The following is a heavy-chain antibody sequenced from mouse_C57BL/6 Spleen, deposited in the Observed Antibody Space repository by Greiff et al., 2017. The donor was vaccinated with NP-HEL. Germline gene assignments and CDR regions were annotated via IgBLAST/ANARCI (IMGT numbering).Heavy chain of an antibody. V-gene: IGHV1-69*01. CDR2: IDPSDSYT. D-gene: IGHD2-4*01. J-gene: IGHJ4*01. CDR3: ARGRLRPYAMDY. CDR1: GYTFTSYW. Sequence: VQLQQSGAELVMPGASVKLSCKASGYTFTSYWMHWVKQRPGQGLEWIGEIDPSDSYTNYNQKFKGKSTLTVDKSSSTAYMQLSSLTYEDSAVYYCARGRLRPYAMDYWGQGTSVTVSS.